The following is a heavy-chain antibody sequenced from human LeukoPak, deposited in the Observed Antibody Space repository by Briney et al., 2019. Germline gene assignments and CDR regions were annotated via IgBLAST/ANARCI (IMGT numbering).Heavy chain of an antibody. D-gene: IGHD3-3*01. J-gene: IGHJ6*03. CDR3: ARDTSPYYYMDV. CDR1: GGTFSSYA. Sequence: GASVKVSCKASGGTFSSYAISWVRQAPGQGLEWMGGIIPIFGTANYAQKFQGRVTITTDESTSTAYMELSSLRSEDTAVYYCARDTSPYYYMDVWGKGITVTVSS. V-gene: IGHV1-69*05. CDR2: IIPIFGTA.